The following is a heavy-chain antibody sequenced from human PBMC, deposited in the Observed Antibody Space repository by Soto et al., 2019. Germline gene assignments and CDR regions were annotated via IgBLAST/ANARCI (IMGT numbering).Heavy chain of an antibody. Sequence: QVQLVQSGAEVKKPGSSMKVSCKASGGTFSSYTISWVRQAPGQGLEWMGRIIPILGIANYAQKFQGRVTITADKSTSTAYMELSSLRSEDTAVYYCARDPVGATRTEVHHSSRIIWGQGTMVTVSS. CDR2: IIPILGIA. D-gene: IGHD1-26*01. CDR3: ARDPVGATRTEVHHSSRII. V-gene: IGHV1-69*08. J-gene: IGHJ3*02. CDR1: GGTFSSYT.